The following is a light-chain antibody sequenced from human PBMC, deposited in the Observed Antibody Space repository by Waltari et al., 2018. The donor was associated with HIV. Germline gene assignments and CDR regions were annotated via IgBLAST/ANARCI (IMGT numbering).Light chain of an antibody. CDR2: KDT. V-gene: IGLV3-25*03. CDR1: GLSKQY. CDR3: HSEDNTGAAF. J-gene: IGLJ2*01. Sequence: SSGLTHPPSVSVSPAQPAKLPCSGDGLSKQYVVWYQQKTGQAPVLVIYKDTERPSNIPERFSGATSGTTVTLTISGVQAEDEADYFCHSEDNTGAAFFGGGTRLTVL.